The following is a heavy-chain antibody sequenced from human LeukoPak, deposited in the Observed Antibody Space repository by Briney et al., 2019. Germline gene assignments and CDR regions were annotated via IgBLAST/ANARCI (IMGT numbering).Heavy chain of an antibody. J-gene: IGHJ4*02. CDR3: ARTKGAVRTSHNFDY. Sequence: GESLKISFKGSGYSLTSYWIGWVRQLPGKGLEWMGIIYPGDSDTRYSPSFQGQVTISADKSITTAYLQWSSLKASDTAMYYCARTKGAVRTSHNFDYWGQGALVTVSS. CDR1: GYSLTSYW. D-gene: IGHD2-2*01. V-gene: IGHV5-51*01. CDR2: IYPGDSDT.